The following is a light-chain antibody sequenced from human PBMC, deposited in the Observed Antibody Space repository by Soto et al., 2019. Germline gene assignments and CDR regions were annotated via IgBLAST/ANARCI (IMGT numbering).Light chain of an antibody. J-gene: IGKJ1*01. CDR2: GAS. CDR1: QSFSNNY. CDR3: QQYGSSGT. V-gene: IGKV3-20*01. Sequence: EIVLTQSPGTLSLSPGERATLSCRASQSFSNNYLAWYQQKPGQAPRLLIYGASNRATGIPDRFSGSGSGTAFTLTISRLEPEDFAVYYCQQYGSSGTFGQGTKVDIK.